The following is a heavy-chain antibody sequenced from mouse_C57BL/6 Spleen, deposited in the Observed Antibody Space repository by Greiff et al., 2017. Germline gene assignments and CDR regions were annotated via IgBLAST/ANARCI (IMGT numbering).Heavy chain of an antibody. V-gene: IGHV1-52*01. CDR1: GYTFTSYW. Sequence: QVQLQQPGAELVRPGSSVKLSCKASGYTFTSYWMHWVKQRPIQGLEWIGNIDPSDSETHYNQKFKDKATLTVDKSSSTAYMQLSSLTSEDSAVYYCARRGYGPYAMDYWGQGTSVTVSS. CDR3: ARRGYGPYAMDY. D-gene: IGHD1-1*02. CDR2: IDPSDSET. J-gene: IGHJ4*01.